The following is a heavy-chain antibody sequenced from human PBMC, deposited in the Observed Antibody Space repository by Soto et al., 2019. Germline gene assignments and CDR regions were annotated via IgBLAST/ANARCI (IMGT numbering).Heavy chain of an antibody. CDR2: ISSSSSYI. J-gene: IGHJ6*03. CDR3: ARFLSPHEWYYMDV. V-gene: IGHV3-21*01. CDR1: GFTFSSYS. Sequence: GGSLRLSCAASGFTFSSYSMNWVRQAPGKGLEWVSSISSSSSYIYYADSVKGRFTISRDNAKNSLYLQMNSLRAEDTAVYYCARFLSPHEWYYMDVWGKGTTVTVSS. D-gene: IGHD3-3*01.